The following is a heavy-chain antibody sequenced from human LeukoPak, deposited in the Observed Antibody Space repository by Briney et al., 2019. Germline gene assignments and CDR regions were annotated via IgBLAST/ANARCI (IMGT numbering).Heavy chain of an antibody. Sequence: KPSETLSLTCTVSGGSISSYYWSWIRQPPGKGLEWIGYIYYSGSTNYNASLTNRVTISVDTSKNQFSLKLTSVTAADTAVYYCARSSAAAGPTHNRFDPWGQGTLVTVSS. V-gene: IGHV4-59*08. CDR2: IYYSGST. CDR3: ARSSAAAGPTHNRFDP. D-gene: IGHD6-13*01. J-gene: IGHJ5*02. CDR1: GGSISSYY.